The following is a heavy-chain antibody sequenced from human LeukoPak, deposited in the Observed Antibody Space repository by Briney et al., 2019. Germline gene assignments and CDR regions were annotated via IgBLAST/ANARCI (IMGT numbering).Heavy chain of an antibody. J-gene: IGHJ4*02. CDR3: ARSKDFPFFDA. CDR1: RDTFSSYA. D-gene: IGHD5/OR15-5a*01. Sequence: ASAKVSCKASRDTFSSYAIYWVRQAPGQRLEWMAWIIAANGKTKYSRKFQGRVSITTDTPARTAYMELRSLGSEDTAIYYCARSKDFPFFDAWGQGTLVTVSS. CDR2: IIAANGKT. V-gene: IGHV1-3*01.